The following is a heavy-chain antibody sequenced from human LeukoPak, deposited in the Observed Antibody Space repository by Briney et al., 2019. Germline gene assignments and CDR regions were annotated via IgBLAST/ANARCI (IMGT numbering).Heavy chain of an antibody. J-gene: IGHJ6*03. V-gene: IGHV4-4*07. D-gene: IGHD3-10*01. CDR1: GGSISSYY. CDR3: ARELPMVRGTADYYYYMDV. Sequence: SETLSLTCTVSGGSISSYYWSWIRQPAGKGLEWIGRIYTSGSTNYNPSLKSRVTMSVDTSKNQFSLKLSSVTAADTAVYYCARELPMVRGTADYYYYMDVWGKGTTVTVSS. CDR2: IYTSGST.